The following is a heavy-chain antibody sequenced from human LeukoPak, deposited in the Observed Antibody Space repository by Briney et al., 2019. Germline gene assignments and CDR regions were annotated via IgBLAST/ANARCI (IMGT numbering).Heavy chain of an antibody. CDR2: IDRDGRRT. J-gene: IGHJ5*02. D-gene: IGHD1-14*01. V-gene: IGHV3-74*01. CDR1: GPAFNMYW. CDR3: TRNPDGLNWFDP. Sequence: GGSLRLSCAATGPAFNMYWMHWVRQAPGRGLVWVSHIDRDGRRTSYAASVKGRFTISRDNAKNTLYLQMNSLRVEDTAIYYCTRNPDGLNWFDPWGQGTLVTVSS.